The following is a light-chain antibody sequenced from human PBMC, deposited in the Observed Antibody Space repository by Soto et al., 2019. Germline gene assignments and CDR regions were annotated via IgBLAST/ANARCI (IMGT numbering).Light chain of an antibody. CDR3: QQYDSSPWT. CDR2: GAT. CDR1: QSVSSSY. Sequence: IVLTQSPGTLSLSPGDRATLSCRASQSVSSSYLGWYQQRPGQAPRLLIYGATSRATGIPDRFSGSGSGTDFTLTIYSLEPEDFAAYYCQQYDSSPWTFGQGTKVDIK. J-gene: IGKJ1*01. V-gene: IGKV3-20*01.